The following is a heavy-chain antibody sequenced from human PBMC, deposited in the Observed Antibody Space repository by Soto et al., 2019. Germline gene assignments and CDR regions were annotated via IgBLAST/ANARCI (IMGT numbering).Heavy chain of an antibody. Sequence: QMQLQESGPGLVKPSQTLSLTCTVSGGSISSGDYYWSWIRQPPGKGLEWIGYIYYSGSTNYNPSLKSRVTISVDTSKNQFSLKLSSVIAADTAVYYCARVRGRRLRFDPWGQGTLVTVSS. J-gene: IGHJ5*02. D-gene: IGHD2-15*01. CDR1: GGSISSGDYY. CDR3: ARVRGRRLRFDP. V-gene: IGHV4-30-4*01. CDR2: IYYSGST.